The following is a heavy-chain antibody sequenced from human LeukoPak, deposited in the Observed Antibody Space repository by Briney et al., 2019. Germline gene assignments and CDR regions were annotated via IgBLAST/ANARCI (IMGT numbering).Heavy chain of an antibody. CDR3: ARARYYYDSSGPGAFDI. J-gene: IGHJ3*02. CDR1: GSTFSSYA. CDR2: VTPIVGVA. Sequence: EASVKVSCKASGSTFSSYAISWVRQAPGQGLEWMGRVTPIVGVAKYAQKFQGRVTITADESTSTAYMELSSLRSEDTAVYYCARARYYYDSSGPGAFDIWGQGTMVTVSS. V-gene: IGHV1-69*04. D-gene: IGHD3-22*01.